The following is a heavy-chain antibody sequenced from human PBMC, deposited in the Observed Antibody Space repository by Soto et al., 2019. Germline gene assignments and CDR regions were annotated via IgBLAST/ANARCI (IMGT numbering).Heavy chain of an antibody. CDR2: INAGNGEI. CDR3: VRGEQQWLTLDY. D-gene: IGHD6-19*01. Sequence: QVQLVQSGAEVKKPGASVTLSCTASGYTFTTYSIYWVRQAPGHRLEWMGWINAGNGEIRYSEAFQGRVTITRDTFANTAYLELSSLTSEDMAVYYCVRGEQQWLTLDYWGQGTLVTVS. J-gene: IGHJ4*02. V-gene: IGHV1-3*01. CDR1: GYTFTTYS.